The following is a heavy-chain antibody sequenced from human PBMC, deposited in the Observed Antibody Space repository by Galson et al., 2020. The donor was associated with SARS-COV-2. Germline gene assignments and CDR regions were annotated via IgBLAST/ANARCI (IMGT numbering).Heavy chain of an antibody. CDR1: GGSVNSGTYY. J-gene: IGHJ4*02. Sequence: SETLSLTCTVSGGSVNSGTYYWSWIRQPPGKGLEWIGYVYYSGSTNYNHSLKSRVTISRDTSKNQFSLRLRSVTAADTAVYYCARADSSGWYNRFDYWGQGTLVTVSS. V-gene: IGHV4-61*01. D-gene: IGHD6-13*01. CDR2: VYYSGST. CDR3: ARADSSGWYNRFDY.